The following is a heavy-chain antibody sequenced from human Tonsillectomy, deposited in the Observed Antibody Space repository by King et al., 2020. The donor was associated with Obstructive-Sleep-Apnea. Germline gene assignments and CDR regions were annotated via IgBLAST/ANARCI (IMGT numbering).Heavy chain of an antibody. CDR2: ISYDGSTK. D-gene: IGHD6-13*01. Sequence: QVQLVESGGGVVQPGRSLRLSCAASGFTFSSYAMHWVRQAPGKGLEWVTIISYDGSTKYYADSVKGRFTISRDNSKNTLYLQMNSLRVEDTAVYYCVRDRIIAAAATSVWGQGTLVTVSS. CDR3: VRDRIIAAAATSV. CDR1: GFTFSSYA. J-gene: IGHJ4*02. V-gene: IGHV3-30*04.